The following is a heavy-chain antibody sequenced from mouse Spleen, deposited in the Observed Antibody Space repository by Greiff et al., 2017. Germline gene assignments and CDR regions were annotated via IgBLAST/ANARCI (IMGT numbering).Heavy chain of an antibody. CDR3: ARSTYYYGSSYSAMDY. J-gene: IGHJ4*01. CDR1: GYSITSDY. V-gene: IGHV3-8*01. CDR2: ISYSGST. D-gene: IGHD1-1*01. Sequence: ESGPGLAKPSQTLSLTCSVTGYSITSDYWNWIRKFPGNKLEYMGYISYSGSTYYNPSLKSRISITRDTSKNQYYLQLNSVTTEDTATYYCARSTYYYGSSYSAMDYWGQGTSVTVSS.